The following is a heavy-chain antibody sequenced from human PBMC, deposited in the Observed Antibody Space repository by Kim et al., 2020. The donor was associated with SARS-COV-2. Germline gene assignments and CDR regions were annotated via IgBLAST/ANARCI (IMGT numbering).Heavy chain of an antibody. CDR1: GFTFSNYS. V-gene: IGHV3-48*02. CDR3: VRDSKNAVDY. CDR2: ISSNSGNI. D-gene: IGHD2-2*01. Sequence: GGSLRLSCAASGFTFSNYSVNWVRQAPGKGLEWVSGISSNSGNIYYADSVKGRFTISRDNDKNSLYLQMNSLSDDDTAMYYCVRDSKNAVDYCGHGTLVT. J-gene: IGHJ4*01.